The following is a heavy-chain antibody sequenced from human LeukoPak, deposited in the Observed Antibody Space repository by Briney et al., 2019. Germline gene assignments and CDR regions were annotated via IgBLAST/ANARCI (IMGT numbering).Heavy chain of an antibody. D-gene: IGHD2-2*01. V-gene: IGHV4-4*03. CDR2: IYHSGST. J-gene: IGHJ3*02. CDR3: ARAPPYCSSTSCSGYDAFDI. Sequence: PPGTLSLTCAVSGGSISSSNWWSWVRQPPGKGLEWIGEIYHSGSTNYNPSLKSRVTISVDKSKNQFSLKLSSVTAADTAVYYCARAPPYCSSTSCSGYDAFDIWGQGTMVTVSS. CDR1: GGSISSSNW.